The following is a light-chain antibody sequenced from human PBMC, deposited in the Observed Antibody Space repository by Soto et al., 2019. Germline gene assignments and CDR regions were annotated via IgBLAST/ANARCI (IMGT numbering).Light chain of an antibody. Sequence: DIQMTQSPSSLSASIGDRVTITCRASQSINSFLNWYQQKPGKAPKLLIYAASTLQSGVPSRFSGSGSGTDFTLTISCLQSEDFATYYCQQYYSYPITFGQGTRLEIK. CDR2: AAS. J-gene: IGKJ5*01. CDR1: QSINSF. V-gene: IGKV1-39*01. CDR3: QQYYSYPIT.